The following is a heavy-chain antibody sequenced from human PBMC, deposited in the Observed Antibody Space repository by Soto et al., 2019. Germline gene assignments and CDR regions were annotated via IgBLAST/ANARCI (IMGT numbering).Heavy chain of an antibody. Sequence: SVKVSCKASGFTFTSSAVQWVRQARGQRLEWIGWIVVGSGNTNYAQKFQGRVTITRDMSTSTAYMELSSLRSDDTAVYYCARDLHDYGDFYNWFDLWGQGTLVTVSS. CDR3: ARDLHDYGDFYNWFDL. CDR1: GFTFTSSA. J-gene: IGHJ5*02. D-gene: IGHD4-17*01. CDR2: IVVGSGNT. V-gene: IGHV1-58*01.